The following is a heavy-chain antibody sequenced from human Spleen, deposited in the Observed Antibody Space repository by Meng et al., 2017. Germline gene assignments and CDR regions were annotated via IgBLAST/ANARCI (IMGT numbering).Heavy chain of an antibody. CDR2: IYPGDSET. CDR1: GYSFTTYW. J-gene: IGHJ4*02. V-gene: IGHV5-51*01. D-gene: IGHD6-25*01. Sequence: GESLKISCKGSGYSFTTYWIGWVRQMPGKGLEWMGIIYPGDSETIYSPSFQGQVTISADKSITTAYLQWSSLKASDTAIYYCARLPGHPKAAASFDRWGQGTLVTVSS. CDR3: ARLPGHPKAAASFDR.